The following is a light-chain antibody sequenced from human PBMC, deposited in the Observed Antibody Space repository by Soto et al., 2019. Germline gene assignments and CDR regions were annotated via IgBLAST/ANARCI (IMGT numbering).Light chain of an antibody. CDR2: GDN. V-gene: IGLV1-40*01. CDR1: SSNIGSFYD. CDR3: QSYDNSLSHVV. Sequence: QSVLTQPPSVSGAPGQRVTIPCTGSSSNIGSFYDVHWYQQLPGTVPKLLIYGDNNRPSGVPDRFSGSKSGTSAALSITGLQADDEADDYCQSYDNSLSHVVFDGGTKLTVL. J-gene: IGLJ2*01.